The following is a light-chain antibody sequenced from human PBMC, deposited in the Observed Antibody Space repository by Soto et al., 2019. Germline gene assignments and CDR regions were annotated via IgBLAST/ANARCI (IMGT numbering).Light chain of an antibody. CDR3: SSYTSSSTLSTYV. J-gene: IGLJ1*01. CDR1: SSDVGGYNY. V-gene: IGLV2-14*03. Sequence: QSVLTQPASVSGSPGQSITISSTGTSSDVGGYNYVSWYQHHPGKAPKLMIYDVSNRPSGVSNRFSGSKSGNTASLIISGLQAEDEADYYCSSYTSSSTLSTYVFGTGTKVTVL. CDR2: DVS.